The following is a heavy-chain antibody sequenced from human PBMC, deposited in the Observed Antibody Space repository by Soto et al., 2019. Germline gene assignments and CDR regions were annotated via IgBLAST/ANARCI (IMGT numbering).Heavy chain of an antibody. J-gene: IGHJ6*02. Sequence: GGSLRLSCAASGFTFSTYSMNWVRQAPGKGLEWLSYISSSTNTIYYADSVKGRFTISRDNAKNSLYLQMNSLRAEDTAVYYCAKEGSDYDILTGSGYYGMDVWGQGTTVTVSS. V-gene: IGHV3-48*01. CDR1: GFTFSTYS. CDR3: AKEGSDYDILTGSGYYGMDV. D-gene: IGHD3-9*01. CDR2: ISSSTNTI.